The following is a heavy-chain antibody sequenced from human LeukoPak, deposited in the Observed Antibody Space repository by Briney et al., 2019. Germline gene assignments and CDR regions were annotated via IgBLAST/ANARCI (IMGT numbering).Heavy chain of an antibody. Sequence: SQTLSLTCTVSGGSISSGSYYWSWIRQPAGKGLEWIGRIYTSGSTNYNPSLKSRVTISVDTSKNQFSLKLSSVTAADTAVYYCARVRDGYRHAEASWYFDLWGRGTLVTVSS. D-gene: IGHD5-24*01. J-gene: IGHJ2*01. CDR3: ARVRDGYRHAEASWYFDL. CDR2: IYTSGST. V-gene: IGHV4-61*02. CDR1: GGSISSGSYY.